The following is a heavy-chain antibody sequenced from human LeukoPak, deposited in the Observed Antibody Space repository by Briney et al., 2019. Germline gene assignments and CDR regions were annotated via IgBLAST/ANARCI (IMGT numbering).Heavy chain of an antibody. CDR2: IYYTGST. D-gene: IGHD1-1*01. J-gene: IGHJ6*03. CDR3: ARARNWNYFYYYMDV. CDR1: GASISGSGYY. Sequence: SETLSLTCAVSGASISGSGYYLGWIRQPPGKGLEWIGNIYYTGSTYYNASLQSRVTISIDKSKNQFSLKLSSVTAADTAVYYCARARNWNYFYYYMDVWGKGTTVTVSS. V-gene: IGHV4-39*07.